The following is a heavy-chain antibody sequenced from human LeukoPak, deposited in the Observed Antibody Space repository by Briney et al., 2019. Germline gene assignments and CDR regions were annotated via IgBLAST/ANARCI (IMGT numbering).Heavy chain of an antibody. J-gene: IGHJ6*02. CDR2: ISSSSSYI. CDR1: S. Sequence: SMXXVRQAPGKGLEWVSSISSSSSYIYYADSVKGRFTISRDNAKNSLYLQMNSLRAEDTAVYYCARDSVVVVAAKHYYGMDVWGQGTTVTVSS. D-gene: IGHD2-15*01. CDR3: ARDSVVVVAAKHYYGMDV. V-gene: IGHV3-21*01.